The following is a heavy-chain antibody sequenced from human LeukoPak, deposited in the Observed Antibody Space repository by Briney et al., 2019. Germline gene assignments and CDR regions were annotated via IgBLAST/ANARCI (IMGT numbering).Heavy chain of an antibody. CDR2: IYYSGST. Sequence: SETLSLTCTVSGGSISGSSYYWGWIRQPPGKGLEWVGSIYYSGSTYYNPSLRSRVSISVDTSKNQFSLKLNSVTAADTAVYYCARDVDSSGPADNYWGQGTLVTVSS. D-gene: IGHD3-22*01. CDR1: GGSISGSSYY. V-gene: IGHV4-39*07. J-gene: IGHJ4*02. CDR3: ARDVDSSGPADNY.